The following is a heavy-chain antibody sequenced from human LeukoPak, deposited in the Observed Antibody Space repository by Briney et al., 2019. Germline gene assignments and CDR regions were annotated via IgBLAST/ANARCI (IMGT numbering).Heavy chain of an antibody. D-gene: IGHD3-10*01. CDR3: ARTFVLLWFGEQNWFDP. V-gene: IGHV4-4*07. CDR2: ISSSGST. J-gene: IGHJ5*02. CDR1: GASIDTYY. Sequence: SETLSLTCTVSGASIDTYYWSWIRQPAGKGLEWIGRISSSGSTDYNPSLKTRLTMSVDTSKNQLSLELSSVTAADTAVYYCARTFVLLWFGEQNWFDPWGQGTLVTVSS.